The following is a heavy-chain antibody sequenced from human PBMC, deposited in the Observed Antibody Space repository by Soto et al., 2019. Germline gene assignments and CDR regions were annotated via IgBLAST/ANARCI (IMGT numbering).Heavy chain of an antibody. Sequence: GGSLRLSCAASGFTFSSYSMNWVRQAPGKGLEWVSSISSSSSYIYYADSVKGRFTISRDNAKNSLYLQMNSLRAEDTAVYYCARDKRTFTYWYFDLWGRGTLVTVSS. J-gene: IGHJ2*01. D-gene: IGHD3-16*01. CDR2: ISSSSSYI. V-gene: IGHV3-21*01. CDR3: ARDKRTFTYWYFDL. CDR1: GFTFSSYS.